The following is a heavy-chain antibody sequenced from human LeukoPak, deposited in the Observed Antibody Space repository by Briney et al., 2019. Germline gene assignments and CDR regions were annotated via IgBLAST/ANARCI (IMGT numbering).Heavy chain of an antibody. CDR2: IYSTGST. Sequence: SETLSLTCTVSGGSISSSSFYWGWIRRPPRKGLEWIGTIYSTGSTYYNPSLKSRVTISVDTSKNQFSLRLSSVTAADTAVYYCARRGTGGRSVDCWGQGTLVTVSS. V-gene: IGHV4-39*01. D-gene: IGHD1-1*01. J-gene: IGHJ4*02. CDR3: ARRGTGGRSVDC. CDR1: GGSISSSSFY.